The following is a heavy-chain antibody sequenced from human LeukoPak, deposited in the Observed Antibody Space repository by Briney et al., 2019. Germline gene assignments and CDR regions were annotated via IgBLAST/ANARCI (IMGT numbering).Heavy chain of an antibody. CDR1: GGSMSSGSYS. Sequence: PSETLSLTCAVPGGSMSSGSYSWSWIRQPPGKGLEWIGYIYHSGSTYYNPSLKSRVTISVDRSKKQFSLKLSSVTAADTAVYYCARDPGSPRGYFDLWGRGTLVTVSS. V-gene: IGHV4-30-2*01. J-gene: IGHJ2*01. D-gene: IGHD2-15*01. CDR3: ARDPGSPRGYFDL. CDR2: IYHSGST.